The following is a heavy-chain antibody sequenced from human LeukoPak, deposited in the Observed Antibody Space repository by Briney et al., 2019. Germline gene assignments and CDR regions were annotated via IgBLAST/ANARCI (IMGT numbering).Heavy chain of an antibody. D-gene: IGHD5-24*01. J-gene: IGHJ4*02. V-gene: IGHV3-21*01. CDR3: ARDLDGCNDDY. Sequence: GGSLRLSCAASGFIFSSYSMNWVRQAPGKGLEWVSSISGSSNYIYYADSLKGRFTISRDNAKNSLYLQMNSLRAEDTAMYYCARDLDGCNDDYWGQGTLVTVSS. CDR2: ISGSSNYI. CDR1: GFIFSSYS.